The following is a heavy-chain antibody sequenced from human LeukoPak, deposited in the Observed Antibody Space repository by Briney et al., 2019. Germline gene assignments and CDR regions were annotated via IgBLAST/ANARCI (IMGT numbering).Heavy chain of an antibody. J-gene: IGHJ4*02. CDR2: ISYDGSNK. Sequence: PGRSLRLSCAASGFTFSSYGMHWVRQAPGKGLEWVAVISYDGSNKYYADSVKGRFTISRDNSKNTLYLQMNSLRAGDTAVYYCAKEGGYYDILSNPYYFDYWGQGTLVTVSS. CDR1: GFTFSSYG. CDR3: AKEGGYYDILSNPYYFDY. V-gene: IGHV3-30*18. D-gene: IGHD3-9*01.